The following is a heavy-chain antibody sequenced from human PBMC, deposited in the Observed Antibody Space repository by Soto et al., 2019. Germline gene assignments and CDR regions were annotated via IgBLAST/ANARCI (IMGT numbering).Heavy chain of an antibody. Sequence: QVQLQQWGAGLLKPSETLSLTCAVYGGSFSGYYWSWIRQPPGKGLEWIGEINHSGSTNYNPSLKSRVTISVDTSKNQFSLKLSSVTAADTAVYYCARERVTVVNPRGWFDPWGQGTLVTVSS. CDR2: INHSGST. CDR1: GGSFSGYY. V-gene: IGHV4-34*01. D-gene: IGHD2-15*01. CDR3: ARERVTVVNPRGWFDP. J-gene: IGHJ5*02.